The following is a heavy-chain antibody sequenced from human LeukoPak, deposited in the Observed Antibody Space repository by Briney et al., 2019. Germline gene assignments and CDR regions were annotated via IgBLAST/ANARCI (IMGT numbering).Heavy chain of an antibody. Sequence: VGSLRLSCAASGFTFSSYWMSWVRQAPGKGLEWVANIKQDGSEKYYVDSVKGRFTISRDNAKNSLYLQMNSRRAEDTAVYYCARGVVVPAAFDYWGQGTLVTVSS. D-gene: IGHD2-2*01. CDR2: IKQDGSEK. CDR1: GFTFSSYW. J-gene: IGHJ4*02. V-gene: IGHV3-7*01. CDR3: ARGVVVPAAFDY.